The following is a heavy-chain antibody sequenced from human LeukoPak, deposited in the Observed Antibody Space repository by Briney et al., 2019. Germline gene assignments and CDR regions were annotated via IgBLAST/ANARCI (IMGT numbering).Heavy chain of an antibody. J-gene: IGHJ4*02. Sequence: ASVKVSCKASGYTFTSYGISWVRQAPGQGFEWMGWISAYNGNTNYAQKLQGRVTMTTDTSTSTAYMELRSLRSDDTAVYYCASGGIAARGGFYLDYWGQGTLVTVSS. CDR1: GYTFTSYG. CDR2: ISAYNGNT. D-gene: IGHD6-6*01. CDR3: ASGGIAARGGFYLDY. V-gene: IGHV1-18*01.